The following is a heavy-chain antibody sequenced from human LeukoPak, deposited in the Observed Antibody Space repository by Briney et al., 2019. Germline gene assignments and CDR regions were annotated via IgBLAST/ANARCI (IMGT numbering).Heavy chain of an antibody. J-gene: IGHJ3*02. D-gene: IGHD3-10*01. CDR1: GFTFSSYA. CDR2: IKQDGSEK. CDR3: ARDLMVVGLYYYGSGSSFDAFDI. Sequence: GGSLRLSCAASGFTFSSYAMSWVRQAPGKGLEWVANIKQDGSEKYYVDSVKGRFTISRDNAKNSLYLQMNSLRAEDTAVYYCARDLMVVGLYYYGSGSSFDAFDIWGQGTMVTVSS. V-gene: IGHV3-7*01.